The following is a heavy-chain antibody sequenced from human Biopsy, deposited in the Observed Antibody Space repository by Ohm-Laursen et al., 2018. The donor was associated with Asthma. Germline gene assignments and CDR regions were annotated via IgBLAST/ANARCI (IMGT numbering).Heavy chain of an antibody. Sequence: SSVKVSCKPSGGSFNNYAIGWARQAPGQGLEWMGGLTPVFGAPNHAQMFEGRVTITADESTSTAFMELSSLSSEDTAVYYCARGYSGSDRIVCYYSGLEVWGQGTAVTVSS. CDR3: ARGYSGSDRIVCYYSGLEV. D-gene: IGHD5-12*01. V-gene: IGHV1-69*01. J-gene: IGHJ6*02. CDR1: GGSFNNYA. CDR2: LTPVFGAP.